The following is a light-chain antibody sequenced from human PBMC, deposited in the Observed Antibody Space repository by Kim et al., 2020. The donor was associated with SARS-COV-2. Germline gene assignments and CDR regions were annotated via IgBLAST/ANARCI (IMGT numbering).Light chain of an antibody. CDR1: QSVTDNY. CDR3: QQYGASPTT. CDR2: DTS. Sequence: SPGEGATLSCRASQSVTDNYLAWYQQTPGQAPRLLIYDTSRRAIGVPARFSGSGSGTDFTLTIRELEPEDFAVYYCQQYGASPTTFGGGTKVDIK. V-gene: IGKV3-20*01. J-gene: IGKJ4*01.